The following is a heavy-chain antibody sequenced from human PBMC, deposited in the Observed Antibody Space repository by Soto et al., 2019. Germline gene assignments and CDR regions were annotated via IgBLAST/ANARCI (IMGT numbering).Heavy chain of an antibody. J-gene: IGHJ3*02. V-gene: IGHV2-5*01. D-gene: IGHD3-10*01. Sequence: QITLKESGPTLVKPTQTLTLTCTFSGFSLSTSGVGVGWIRQPPGKALEWLALIYWNDDKRYSPSLKSRLTITKDTSKNQVVLTMTNMGPVDTATYYCAHHYRLDAFDIWGQGTMVTVSS. CDR3: AHHYRLDAFDI. CDR2: IYWNDDK. CDR1: GFSLSTSGVG.